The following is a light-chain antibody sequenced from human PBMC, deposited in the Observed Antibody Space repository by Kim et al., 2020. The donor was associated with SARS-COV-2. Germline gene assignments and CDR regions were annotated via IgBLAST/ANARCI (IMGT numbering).Light chain of an antibody. CDR2: GAS. Sequence: EIVMTQSPVTLSVSPGERATLSCRASQSVGSKLVWYQQKPGQAPRLLIYGASTRATGIPARFSGSGSGTDFTLTISSLQSEDFAFYYCQQYKNWPPMYTFGQGTKLEI. CDR1: QSVGSK. V-gene: IGKV3-15*01. CDR3: QQYKNWPPMYT. J-gene: IGKJ2*01.